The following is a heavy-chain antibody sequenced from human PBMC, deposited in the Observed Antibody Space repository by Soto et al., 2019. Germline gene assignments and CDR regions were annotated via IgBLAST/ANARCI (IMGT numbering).Heavy chain of an antibody. CDR2: IYPSDSDT. D-gene: IGHD3-3*01. J-gene: IGHJ4*02. V-gene: IGHV5-51*01. CDR1: GYNFAGYW. Sequence: GESLKISCKGSGYNFAGYWIAWVRQMPGKGLELMGIIYPSDSDTRYRPSFQGQVTISADKSISSAYLQWSSLRASDTAMYNCARGGVSTRTFDYWGQGTPVTVSS. CDR3: ARGGVSTRTFDY.